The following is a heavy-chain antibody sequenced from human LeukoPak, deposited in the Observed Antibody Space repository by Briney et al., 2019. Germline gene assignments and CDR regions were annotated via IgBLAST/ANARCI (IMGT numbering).Heavy chain of an antibody. CDR3: ARDGMSDDFWSYYYCYYYMDV. V-gene: IGHV1-46*01. CDR2: INPSGGST. D-gene: IGHD3-3*01. CDR1: GYTFTSYY. J-gene: IGHJ6*03. Sequence: GASVKVSCKASGYTFTSYYMHWVRQAPGQGLEWMGIINPSGGSTSYAQKFQGRVTMTRDMSTSTVYMELSSLRSEDTAVYYCARDGMSDDFWSYYYCYYYMDVWGKGTTVTVSS.